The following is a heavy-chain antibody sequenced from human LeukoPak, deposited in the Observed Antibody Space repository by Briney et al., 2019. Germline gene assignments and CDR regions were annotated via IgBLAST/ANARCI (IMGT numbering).Heavy chain of an antibody. V-gene: IGHV4-59*01. D-gene: IGHD3-22*01. CDR1: GGSISSYY. CDR3: ATYYYDSSGYYWFDY. J-gene: IGHJ4*02. Sequence: SETLSLTCTVSGGSISSYYWSWIRQPPGKGLEWMGYIYYSGSTNYNPSLKSRVTISVDTSKNQFSLKLSSVTAADTAVYYCATYYYDSSGYYWFDYWGQGTLVSVSS. CDR2: IYYSGST.